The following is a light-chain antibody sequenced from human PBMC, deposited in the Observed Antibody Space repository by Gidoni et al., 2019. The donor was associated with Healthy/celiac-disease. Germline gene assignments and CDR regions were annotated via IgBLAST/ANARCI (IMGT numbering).Light chain of an antibody. CDR1: QGIRND. J-gene: IGKJ4*01. CDR3: LQDYNYPLT. Sequence: AIQMTQSPSSLSASVGDRVTITCRASQGIRNDLGWYQQKPGKAHKLLIYAASSLQSGVPSRFSGSGSGTDFTLTISSLQPEDFATYYCLQDYNYPLTFXGXTKVEIK. V-gene: IGKV1-6*01. CDR2: AAS.